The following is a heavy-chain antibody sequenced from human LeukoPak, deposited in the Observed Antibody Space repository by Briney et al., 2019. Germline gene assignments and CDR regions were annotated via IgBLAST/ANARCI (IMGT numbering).Heavy chain of an antibody. CDR3: ARDRYVDYDYVWGSYRYYGMDV. CDR1: GFTFSSYG. CDR2: IWYDGSNK. D-gene: IGHD3-16*01. Sequence: GRSLRLPYAASGFTFSSYGMHWVRQAPGKGLEWVAVIWYDGSNKYYEDSVKGRFTISRDNSKNTLYLQMNSLRAEDTAVYYCARDRYVDYDYVWGSYRYYGMDVWGQGTTVTVSS. J-gene: IGHJ6*02. V-gene: IGHV3-33*01.